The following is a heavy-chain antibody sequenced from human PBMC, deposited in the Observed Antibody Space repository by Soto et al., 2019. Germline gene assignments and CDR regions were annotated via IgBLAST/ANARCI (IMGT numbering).Heavy chain of an antibody. D-gene: IGHD4-17*01. CDR3: ATPGDYGDYLLFDY. Sequence: QVQLVQSGAEVKKPGSSVKVSCKASGGTFSSYAISWVRQAPGQGLEWMGGIIPIFGTANYAQKFQGRVTIPADESTSTAYMELGSLRSEDTAVYYCATPGDYGDYLLFDYWGQGTLVTVSS. CDR2: IIPIFGTA. CDR1: GGTFSSYA. V-gene: IGHV1-69*12. J-gene: IGHJ4*02.